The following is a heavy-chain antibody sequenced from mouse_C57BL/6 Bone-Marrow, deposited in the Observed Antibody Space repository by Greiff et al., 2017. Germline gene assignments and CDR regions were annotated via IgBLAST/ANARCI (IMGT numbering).Heavy chain of an antibody. CDR2: IDPENGDT. CDR3: ARERGLRPYY. D-gene: IGHD2-4*01. CDR1: GFNIKDDY. Sequence: EVQGVESGAELVRPGASVKLSCTASGFNIKDDYMHWVKQRPEQGLEWIGWIDPENGDTEYASKFQGKATITADTSSNTAYMQLSSLTSEDSAVYYCARERGLRPYYWGQGTTLTVSS. V-gene: IGHV14-4*01. J-gene: IGHJ2*01.